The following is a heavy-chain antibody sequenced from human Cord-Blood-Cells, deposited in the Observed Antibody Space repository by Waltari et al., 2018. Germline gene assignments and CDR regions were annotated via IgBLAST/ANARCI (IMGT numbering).Heavy chain of an antibody. CDR2: INPNSGGT. V-gene: IGHV1-2*06. CDR3: ARRPALAWYFDL. Sequence: QVQLVQSGAEVKKPGASVQVSCTASGYTFTGSSMHWVRQAPGQGLEWMGRINPNSGGTNYAQKFQGRVTMTRDTSISTAYMELSRLRSDDTAVYYCARRPALAWYFDLWGRGTLVTVSS. J-gene: IGHJ2*01. CDR1: GYTFTGSS.